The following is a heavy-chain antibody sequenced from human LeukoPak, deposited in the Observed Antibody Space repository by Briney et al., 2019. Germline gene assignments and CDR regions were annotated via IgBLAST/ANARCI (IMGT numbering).Heavy chain of an antibody. Sequence: GGSLRLSCAASGLTFSDYYMSWIRQAPGKGLEWVSYISGDSATISYADSVMGRFTVSRDNAKNSLFLQMNRLRADDTAVNYCSSLKTPVPHAGEAYGIWGQGTMVTVSS. CDR1: GLTFSDYY. J-gene: IGHJ3*02. D-gene: IGHD4-11*01. CDR3: SSLKTPVPHAGEAYGI. V-gene: IGHV3-11*04. CDR2: ISGDSATI.